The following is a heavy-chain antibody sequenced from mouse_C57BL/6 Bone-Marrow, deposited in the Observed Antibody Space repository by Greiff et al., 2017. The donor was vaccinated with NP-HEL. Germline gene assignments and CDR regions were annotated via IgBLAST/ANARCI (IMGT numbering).Heavy chain of an antibody. D-gene: IGHD2-5*01. CDR2: INPRTGGT. Sequence: EVKLMESGPELVKPGASVKISCKASGYSFTGYYMNWVKQSPEKSLEWIGEINPRTGGTTYNQKFKAKATLTVDKSSSTAYMQLKSLTSEDSAVYYCAMDSNDAMDYWGQGTSVTVSS. CDR3: AMDSNDAMDY. V-gene: IGHV1-42*01. J-gene: IGHJ4*01. CDR1: GYSFTGYY.